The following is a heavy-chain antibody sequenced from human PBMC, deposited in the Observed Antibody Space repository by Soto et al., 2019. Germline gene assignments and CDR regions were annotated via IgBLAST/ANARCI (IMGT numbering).Heavy chain of an antibody. CDR2: IYYSGST. J-gene: IGHJ3*02. D-gene: IGHD3-22*01. CDR3: ARHRGDYYDSSGYYRGFDAFDI. Sequence: SETLSLTCTVSGGSISSSSYYWGWIRQPPGKGLEWIGSIYYSGSTYYNPSLKSRVTISVDTSKNQFSLKLSSVTAADTAVYYCARHRGDYYDSSGYYRGFDAFDIWGQGTMVTVSS. CDR1: GGSISSSSYY. V-gene: IGHV4-39*01.